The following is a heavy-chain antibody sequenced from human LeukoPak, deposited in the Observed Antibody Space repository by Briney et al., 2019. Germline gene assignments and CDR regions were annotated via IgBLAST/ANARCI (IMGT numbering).Heavy chain of an antibody. D-gene: IGHD2-2*01. J-gene: IGHJ6*04. Sequence: GASLKICCMGSGYSCTSYWIGCVRQVPGKRLEWMGIIYPGDSDVRYSPSFQVPVTISADKSISTAYPQWSSLKASDTAMYYCARFTSALLMDVWGKGTTVTVSS. CDR3: ARFTSALLMDV. V-gene: IGHV5-51*01. CDR2: IYPGDSDV. CDR1: GYSCTSYW.